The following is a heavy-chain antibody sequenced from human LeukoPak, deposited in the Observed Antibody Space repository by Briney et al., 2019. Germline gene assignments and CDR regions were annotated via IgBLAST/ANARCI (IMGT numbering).Heavy chain of an antibody. CDR3: ARGRYSYPLYYFDY. CDR2: INHSGST. Sequence: PSETLSLTCAVYGGSFSGYYWSWIRQPPGKGLEWIGEINHSGSTNYNPSLKSRVTISVDTSKNQFSLKLSSVTAADTAVYYCARGRYSYPLYYFDYWGQGSLVTVSS. CDR1: GGSFSGYY. J-gene: IGHJ4*02. V-gene: IGHV4-34*01. D-gene: IGHD5-18*01.